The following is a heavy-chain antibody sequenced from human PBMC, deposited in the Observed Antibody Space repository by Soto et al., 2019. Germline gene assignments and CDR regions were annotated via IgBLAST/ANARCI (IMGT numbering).Heavy chain of an antibody. CDR1: GYSFTSYW. V-gene: IGHV5-51*01. J-gene: IGHJ6*02. D-gene: IGHD6-13*01. Sequence: LGESLKISCKGSGYSFTSYWINWVRQMPGKGLEWMGIIYPGDSDTRYSPSFQGQVTISADKSISTAYLQWRSLKASDTAMYYCARHHGSPGSYFGMDVWGQGTTVTVSS. CDR3: ARHHGSPGSYFGMDV. CDR2: IYPGDSDT.